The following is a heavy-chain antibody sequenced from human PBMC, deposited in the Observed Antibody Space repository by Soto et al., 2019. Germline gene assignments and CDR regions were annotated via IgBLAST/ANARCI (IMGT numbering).Heavy chain of an antibody. J-gene: IGHJ6*03. D-gene: IGHD3-9*01. CDR1: GFTFSNAG. Sequence: GGSLRLSCAASGFTFSNAGMSWVRQAPGKGLEWVGRIKSKTDGGTTDYAAPVKGRFTISRDDSKNTLYLQMNSLKTEDTAVYYCTTGDILTGWSYYYMDVWGKGTTVTVSS. CDR3: TTGDILTGWSYYYMDV. V-gene: IGHV3-15*01. CDR2: IKSKTDGGTT.